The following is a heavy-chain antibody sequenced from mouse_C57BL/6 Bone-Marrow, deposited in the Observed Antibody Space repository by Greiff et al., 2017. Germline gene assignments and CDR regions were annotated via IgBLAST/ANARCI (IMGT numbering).Heavy chain of an antibody. CDR3: ASVYYEGFAY. CDR2: INYDGSST. D-gene: IGHD2-4*01. J-gene: IGHJ3*01. Sequence: EVKLVESEGGLVQPGSSMKLSCTASGFTFSDYYMAWVRQVPGKGLEWVANINYDGSSTYYMDSLKSRFIISRDNAKNILYLQMSSLKSEDTATYYCASVYYEGFAYWGQGTLVTVSA. V-gene: IGHV5-16*01. CDR1: GFTFSDYY.